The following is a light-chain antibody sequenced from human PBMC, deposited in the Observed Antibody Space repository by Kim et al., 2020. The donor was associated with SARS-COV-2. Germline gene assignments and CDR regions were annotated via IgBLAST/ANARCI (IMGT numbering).Light chain of an antibody. Sequence: AAVGDRVTMSCRASQGVGGWLAWYQQRPGRAPKVLIYDAFSLESGVPSRFSGSGSGTEFTLTISSLQPDDFATYYCQQYDNYPWTFGQGTKVDIK. CDR2: DAF. J-gene: IGKJ1*01. CDR1: QGVGGW. V-gene: IGKV1-5*01. CDR3: QQYDNYPWT.